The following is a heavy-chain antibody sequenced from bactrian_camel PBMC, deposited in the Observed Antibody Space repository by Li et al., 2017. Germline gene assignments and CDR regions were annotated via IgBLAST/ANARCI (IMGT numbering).Heavy chain of an antibody. D-gene: IGHD4*01. CDR3: AKIDYDPFPLSY. Sequence: VQLVESGGGLVQPGGSLRLSCAASGFTFDDYAMGWIRQAPGKQREGIASITNRGSGNYAESVKGRFTISRDNGKNTLYLQLDSLNTEDTAMYYCAKIDYDPFPLSYWGQGTQVTVS. CDR1: GFTFDDYA. V-gene: IGHV3-1*01. CDR2: ITNRGSG. J-gene: IGHJ4*01.